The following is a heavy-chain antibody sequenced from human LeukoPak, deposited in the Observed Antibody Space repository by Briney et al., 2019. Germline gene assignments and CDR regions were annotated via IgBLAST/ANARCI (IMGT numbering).Heavy chain of an antibody. CDR1: GFTFDDYS. D-gene: IGHD2-15*01. J-gene: IGHJ4*02. CDR2: ISWNSGSI. Sequence: SLRLSCAASGFTFDDYSMHWVRQAPGKGLEWVSGISWNSGSIGYADSVKGRFTLSRDNAKNSLYLQMNSLRAEDTALYYCAKGTLSGGSCYWDYWGQGTLVTVSS. CDR3: AKGTLSGGSCYWDY. V-gene: IGHV3-9*01.